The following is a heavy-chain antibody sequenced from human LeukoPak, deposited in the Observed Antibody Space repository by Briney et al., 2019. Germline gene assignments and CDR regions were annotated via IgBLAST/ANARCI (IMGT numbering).Heavy chain of an antibody. CDR3: AKDQGIVASNWFDP. CDR1: GFTFSSYA. Sequence: PGGSLRLSCAASGFTFSSYAMSWVRQAPGKGLEWVSAISDSGGSTHYADSVKGRFTISRVNSKNTLYLQMYSLRAEDTAVYYCAKDQGIVASNWFDPWGQGTLVTVSS. V-gene: IGHV3-23*01. D-gene: IGHD1-26*01. CDR2: ISDSGGST. J-gene: IGHJ5*02.